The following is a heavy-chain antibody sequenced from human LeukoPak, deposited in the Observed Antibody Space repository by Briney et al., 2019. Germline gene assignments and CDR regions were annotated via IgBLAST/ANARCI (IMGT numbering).Heavy chain of an antibody. D-gene: IGHD2-2*01. CDR3: ARVPSRHRHFDY. Sequence: PSETLSLTCTVSGDSISSSSYYWSWIRQPPGKGLEWIGYIYYSGSTNYNPSLKSRVTISVDTSKNQFSLKVSSVTAADTAVYFCARVPSRHRHFDYWGQGTLVTVSS. CDR1: GDSISSSSYY. CDR2: IYYSGST. J-gene: IGHJ4*02. V-gene: IGHV4-61*01.